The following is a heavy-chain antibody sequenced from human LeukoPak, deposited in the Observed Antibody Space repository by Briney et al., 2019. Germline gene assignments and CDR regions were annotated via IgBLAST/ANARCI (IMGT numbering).Heavy chain of an antibody. CDR3: ARLSTGKRYYYDSSGYYTNFDY. CDR1: GGSFSGYY. V-gene: IGHV4-34*01. D-gene: IGHD3-22*01. Sequence: PSETLSLTCAVYGGSFSGYYWNWIRQPPGKGLEWIGSIYYSGSTYYNPSLKSRVTISVDTSKNQFSLKLSSVTAADTAVYYCARLSTGKRYYYDSSGYYTNFDYWGQGTLVTVSS. J-gene: IGHJ4*02. CDR2: IYYSGST.